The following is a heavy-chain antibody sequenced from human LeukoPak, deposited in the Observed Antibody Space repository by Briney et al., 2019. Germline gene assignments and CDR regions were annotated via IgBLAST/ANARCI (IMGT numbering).Heavy chain of an antibody. Sequence: PSETLSVTCIVSGGSVSSGGYYWSWIRQPPGKGLEWIGEINHRGSTNYNPSLKSRVTISVDTSKNQFSLKLSSVTAADTAVYYCARLRSDVLLWFGELGYYYYGMDVWGQGTTVTVSS. J-gene: IGHJ6*02. CDR1: GGSVSSGGYY. CDR3: ARLRSDVLLWFGELGYYYYGMDV. V-gene: IGHV4-61*08. D-gene: IGHD3-10*01. CDR2: INHRGST.